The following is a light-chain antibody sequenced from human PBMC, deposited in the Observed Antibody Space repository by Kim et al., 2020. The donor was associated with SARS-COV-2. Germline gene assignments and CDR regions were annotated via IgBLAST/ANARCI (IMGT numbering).Light chain of an antibody. CDR3: QTWGTGIRV. CDR1: SGPSSYA. J-gene: IGLJ3*02. Sequence: ASVKLPCTLSSGPSSYAIAWHQQQPEKGPRYLMKLNSDGSHSKGDGIPDRFSGSSSGAERYLTISSLQSEDEADYYCQTWGTGIRVFGGGTQLTVL. CDR2: LNSDGSH. V-gene: IGLV4-69*01.